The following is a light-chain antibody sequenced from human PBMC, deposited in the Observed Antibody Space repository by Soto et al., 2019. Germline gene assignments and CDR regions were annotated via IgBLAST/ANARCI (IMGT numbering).Light chain of an antibody. CDR1: QSVSSSY. V-gene: IGKV3-20*01. J-gene: IGKJ1*01. CDR3: QHYSSSRT. CDR2: GAS. Sequence: EIVLTQSPATLSLSPGERATLSCRASQSVSSSYLAWYQQKPGQAPSLLIYGASSRATGIPDRFSGSGSGTDSALTISLLEPEDFAVYYCQHYSSSRTFGQGTKVEIK.